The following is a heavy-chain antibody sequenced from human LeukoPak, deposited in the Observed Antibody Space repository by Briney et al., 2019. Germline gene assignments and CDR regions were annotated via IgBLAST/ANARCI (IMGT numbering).Heavy chain of an antibody. CDR3: AKGVLTADNWSAP. D-gene: IGHD2-21*02. J-gene: IGHJ5*02. CDR2: ISDGST. CDR1: GFTFSSYA. V-gene: IGHV3-23*01. Sequence: PGGSLRLSCAASGFTFSSYAMSWVRKAPGRGLEWVSNISDGSTFYAESVKGRFTISRDDSKNTLYLQMNSLTAEDTAVYYCAKGVLTADNWSAPWGQGTLVTVSS.